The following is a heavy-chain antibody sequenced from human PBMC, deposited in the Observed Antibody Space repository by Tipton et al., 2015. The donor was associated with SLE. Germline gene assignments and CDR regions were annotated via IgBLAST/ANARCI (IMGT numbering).Heavy chain of an antibody. J-gene: IGHJ3*02. Sequence: QLVQSGAEVKKPGSSVKVSCKASGGTFSSYAISWVRQAPGQGLEWMGGIIPIFGTANYAQKFQGRVTITTDESTSTAYMELSSLRSEDTAVYYCARGQDSSSRALGSDACDIWGQGTMVTVSS. D-gene: IGHD6-13*01. V-gene: IGHV1-69*05. CDR2: IIPIFGTA. CDR1: GGTFSSYA. CDR3: ARGQDSSSRALGSDACDI.